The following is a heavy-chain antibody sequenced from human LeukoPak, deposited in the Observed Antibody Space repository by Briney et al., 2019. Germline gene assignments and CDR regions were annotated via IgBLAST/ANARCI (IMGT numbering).Heavy chain of an antibody. CDR3: AREHCSGGSCYSGWFDP. CDR1: GGSISSYY. D-gene: IGHD2-15*01. Sequence: SETLSLTCTVFGGSISSYYWSWIRQPPGKGLEWIGYIYYSGSTNYNPSLKSRVTISVDTSKNQFSLKLSSVTAADTAVYYCAREHCSGGSCYSGWFDPWGQGTLVTVSS. J-gene: IGHJ5*02. CDR2: IYYSGST. V-gene: IGHV4-59*01.